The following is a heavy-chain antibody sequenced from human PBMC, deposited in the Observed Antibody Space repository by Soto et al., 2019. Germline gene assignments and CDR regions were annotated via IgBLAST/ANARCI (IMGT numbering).Heavy chain of an antibody. J-gene: IGHJ4*02. V-gene: IGHV3-21*01. CDR1: GYNFNKYA. Sequence: GGSLRLSCVASGYNFNKYAVSWVRQAPGKGLEWVSSISSSSSYIYYADSVKGRFTISRDNAKNSLYLQMNSLRAEDTAVYYCARAGGSGSYYNNFDYWGQGTLVTVSS. CDR3: ARAGGSGSYYNNFDY. D-gene: IGHD3-10*01. CDR2: ISSSSSYI.